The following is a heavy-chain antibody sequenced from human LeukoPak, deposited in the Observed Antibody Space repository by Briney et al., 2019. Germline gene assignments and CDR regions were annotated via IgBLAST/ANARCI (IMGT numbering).Heavy chain of an antibody. D-gene: IGHD2/OR15-2a*01. Sequence: GGSLRLSCAASGFTFRNYAMSWVRQAPGKALEWVSRVDGGGSTSYADSVRGRFSISRDSSKSTLYLQMGSLRGEDTAVYHCARDDAPDGGFLDYWGQGTLVTVSS. CDR1: GFTFRNYA. V-gene: IGHV3-23*01. J-gene: IGHJ4*02. CDR3: ARDDAPDGGFLDY. CDR2: VDGGGST.